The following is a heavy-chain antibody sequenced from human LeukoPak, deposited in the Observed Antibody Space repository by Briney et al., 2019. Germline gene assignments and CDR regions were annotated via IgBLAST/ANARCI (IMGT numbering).Heavy chain of an antibody. Sequence: RAPVKVSCKASGGTFSSYAISWVRQAPGHELEWMGGIIPIFGTANYAQKFQGRVTITADESTSTAYMELSSLRSEDTAVYYCARTYCGGDCYADYYYYGMDVWGQGTTVTVSS. D-gene: IGHD2-21*02. J-gene: IGHJ6*02. CDR1: GGTFSSYA. CDR3: ARTYCGGDCYADYYYYGMDV. CDR2: IIPIFGTA. V-gene: IGHV1-69*13.